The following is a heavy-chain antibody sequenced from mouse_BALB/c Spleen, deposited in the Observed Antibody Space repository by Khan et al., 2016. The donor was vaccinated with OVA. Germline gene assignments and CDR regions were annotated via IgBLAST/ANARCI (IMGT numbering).Heavy chain of an antibody. Sequence: VQLKQSGTVLARPGASVKMSCKASGYSFTSYWMHWITQRPGQGLEWIGAIFPGNSDTTSNQKFTGKAKLTAVTSASTAYMELSSLTNEDSAVYYCTRAYDGCFDVWGAGTTVTVSS. CDR1: GYSFTSYW. CDR2: IFPGNSDT. V-gene: IGHV1-5*01. J-gene: IGHJ1*01. D-gene: IGHD2-12*01. CDR3: TRAYDGCFDV.